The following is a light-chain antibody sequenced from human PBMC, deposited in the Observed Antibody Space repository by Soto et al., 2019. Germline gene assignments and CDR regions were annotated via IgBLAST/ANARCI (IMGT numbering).Light chain of an antibody. CDR3: VSYTSSTTYV. CDR2: DVA. Sequence: QSVLTQPASLSDSPGQSITISCTGTSSDVGGSNFVSWYQQHPGKPPKLIIYDVANRPSGVSNRFSGSKSGSTASLIISRLQTEDEADYYCVSYTSSTTYVFGTGTKVTV. J-gene: IGLJ1*01. CDR1: SSDVGGSNF. V-gene: IGLV2-14*03.